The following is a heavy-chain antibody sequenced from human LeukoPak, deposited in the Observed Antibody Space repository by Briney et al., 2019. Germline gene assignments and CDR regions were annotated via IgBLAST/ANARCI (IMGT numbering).Heavy chain of an antibody. Sequence: PGGSLRLSCAASGFTFDDYAMHWVRQAPGKGLEWVSGISWNSGSIGFADSVKGRFTISRGNAKNSLYLQMNSLRAEDTALYYCAKDIPGVDYAFDIWGQGTMVTVSS. J-gene: IGHJ3*02. CDR2: ISWNSGSI. V-gene: IGHV3-9*01. D-gene: IGHD3-10*01. CDR3: AKDIPGVDYAFDI. CDR1: GFTFDDYA.